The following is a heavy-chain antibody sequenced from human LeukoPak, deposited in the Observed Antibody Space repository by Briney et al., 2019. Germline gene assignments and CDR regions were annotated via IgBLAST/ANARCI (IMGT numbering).Heavy chain of an antibody. CDR2: IYYGGST. Sequence: SETLSLTCTVSGGSISNYYWSWIRQPPGKGLEWIGYIYYGGSTNYNPSLKSRVTISVDTSKNQFSLKLSSVTAADTAVYYCARGSLERITRYYYGMDVWGQGTTVTVSS. CDR1: GGSISNYY. CDR3: ARGSLERITRYYYGMDV. V-gene: IGHV4-59*01. J-gene: IGHJ6*02. D-gene: IGHD2/OR15-2a*01.